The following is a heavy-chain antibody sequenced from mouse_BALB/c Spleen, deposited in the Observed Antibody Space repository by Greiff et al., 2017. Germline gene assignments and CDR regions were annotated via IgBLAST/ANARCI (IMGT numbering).Heavy chain of an antibody. CDR1: GYTFTSYW. CDR2: IDPSDSYT. CDR3: TRYGSSYNAMDY. V-gene: IGHV1S127*01. J-gene: IGHJ4*01. Sequence: QVQLQQPGAELVKPGASVKMSCKASGYTFTSYWMHWVKQRPGQGLEWIGVIDPSDSYTSYNQKFKGKATLTVDTSSSTAYMQLSSLTSEDSAVYYCTRYGSSYNAMDYWGQGTSVTVSS. D-gene: IGHD1-1*01.